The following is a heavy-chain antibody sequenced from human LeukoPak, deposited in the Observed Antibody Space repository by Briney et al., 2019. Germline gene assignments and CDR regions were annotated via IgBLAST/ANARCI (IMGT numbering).Heavy chain of an antibody. CDR3: ARAEYSSDY. J-gene: IGHJ4*02. CDR2: INHSGST. Sequence: PSETLSLTCAVYGGSFSGYYWSWIRQPPGKGLEWIGEINHSGSTNYNPSLKSRVTISVDTSKNQFSLKLSSVTAADTAVYYCARAEYSSDYWGQGTLVIVSS. CDR1: GGSFSGYY. D-gene: IGHD6-13*01. V-gene: IGHV4-34*01.